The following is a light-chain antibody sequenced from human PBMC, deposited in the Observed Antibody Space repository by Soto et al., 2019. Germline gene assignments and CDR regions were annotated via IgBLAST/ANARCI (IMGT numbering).Light chain of an antibody. Sequence: DIQMTQSPSSLSASIGDRVTITCRASQGISNYLAWYQQKPGKVPELLIYAASTLQSGVPSRFSGSGSGTEFSLTISGLQPEDVATYYCHKYNHAPTFGGGTKVEIK. CDR1: QGISNY. CDR2: AAS. CDR3: HKYNHAPT. V-gene: IGKV1-27*01. J-gene: IGKJ4*01.